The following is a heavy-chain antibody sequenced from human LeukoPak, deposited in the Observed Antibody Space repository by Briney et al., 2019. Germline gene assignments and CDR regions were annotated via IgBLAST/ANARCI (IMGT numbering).Heavy chain of an antibody. J-gene: IGHJ4*02. Sequence: GGSLRLSCAASGVTFSSYAMSWVRQAPGKGLEWVSAISGSGGSTYYADSVKGRFTISRDNSKNTLYLQMNSLRAEDTAVYYCAKDKDGGNSGNYWGQGTLVTVSS. CDR1: GVTFSSYA. CDR2: ISGSGGST. CDR3: AKDKDGGNSGNY. D-gene: IGHD4-23*01. V-gene: IGHV3-23*01.